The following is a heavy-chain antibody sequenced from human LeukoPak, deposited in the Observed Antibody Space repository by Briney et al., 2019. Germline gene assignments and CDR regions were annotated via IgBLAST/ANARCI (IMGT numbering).Heavy chain of an antibody. CDR3: ARDPNDYGDYGSWFDP. D-gene: IGHD4-17*01. CDR2: IYHSGST. V-gene: IGHV4-4*02. Sequence: PSETLSLTCGVSSGSISSGIWRSWVRQPPGKGLEWIGEIYHSGSTNYNPSLKSRVTISVDTSKNQFSLKLSSVTAADTAVYYCARDPNDYGDYGSWFDPWGQGTLVTVSS. CDR1: SGSISSGIW. J-gene: IGHJ5*02.